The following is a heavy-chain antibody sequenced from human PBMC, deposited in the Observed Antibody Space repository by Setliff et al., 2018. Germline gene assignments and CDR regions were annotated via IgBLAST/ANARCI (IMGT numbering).Heavy chain of an antibody. D-gene: IGHD6-13*01. J-gene: IGHJ3*02. V-gene: IGHV3-30*02. CDR2: IRYDGSNK. CDR1: GFTFSRYG. Sequence: GSLRLSCAASGFTFSRYGIHWVRQAPGKGLEWVANIRYDGSNKYYVDSVKGRFTISRDNSKNTLYLQMNSLRAEDTAVYYCASAGHSGSWFPFDAFHIWGQGTMVTVSS. CDR3: ASAGHSGSWFPFDAFHI.